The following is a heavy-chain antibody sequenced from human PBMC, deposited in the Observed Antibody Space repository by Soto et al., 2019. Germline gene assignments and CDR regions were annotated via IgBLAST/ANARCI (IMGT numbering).Heavy chain of an antibody. CDR1: GGSISSYY. D-gene: IGHD3-3*01. V-gene: IGHV4-59*01. CDR2: IYYSGST. Sequence: PSETLSLTCTVSGGSISSYYWSWIRQPPGKGLEWIGYIYYSGSTNYNPSLKSRVTISVDTSKNQFSLKLSSVTAADTAVYYCARASPPDYDFWSGYRFDPWGQGTLVTVSS. CDR3: ARASPPDYDFWSGYRFDP. J-gene: IGHJ5*02.